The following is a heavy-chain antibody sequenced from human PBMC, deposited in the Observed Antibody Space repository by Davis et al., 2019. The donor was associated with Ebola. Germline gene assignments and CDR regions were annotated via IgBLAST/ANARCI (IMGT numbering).Heavy chain of an antibody. J-gene: IGHJ4*02. D-gene: IGHD3-3*01. V-gene: IGHV3-21*01. CDR1: GFSFTSYS. CDR3: ARGDGHDDFWPY. CDR2: ITSSGYSI. Sequence: GESLKISCVASGFSFTSYSMNWIRQAPGKGLAWVSSITSSGYSIYNGDSVKGRFTISRDNAKNSVYLQMNNLRSEDTAVYYCARGDGHDDFWPYWGQGTLVTVSS.